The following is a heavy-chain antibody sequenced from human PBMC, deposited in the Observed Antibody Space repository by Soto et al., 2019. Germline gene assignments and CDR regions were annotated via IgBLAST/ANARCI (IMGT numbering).Heavy chain of an antibody. J-gene: IGHJ5*02. CDR3: AREVNSSPARGPNWFDP. D-gene: IGHD6-13*01. CDR1: GDSINNSHW. Sequence: QVQLQESGPGLVRPSGTLSLTCAVSGDSINNSHWWSWVRQTPGKGLGWIGETYHSGTTNYNPSLKTRVTISIDKSKNQFSLKMNSVTAADTAVYYCAREVNSSPARGPNWFDPWGQGTLVTVSS. CDR2: TYHSGTT. V-gene: IGHV4-4*02.